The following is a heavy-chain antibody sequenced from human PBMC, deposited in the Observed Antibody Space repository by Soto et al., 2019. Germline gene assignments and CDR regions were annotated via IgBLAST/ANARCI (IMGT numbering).Heavy chain of an antibody. CDR3: ARDVVLLWFGEFPTLGY. CDR1: GYTFTSYY. Sequence: QVQLVQSGAEVKNPGASVKVSCKASGYTFTSYYMHWVRQAPGQGLEWMGIINPSGGSTSYAQKFQGRVTMTRDTSTSTVDMELSSLRSEDTAVYYSARDVVLLWFGEFPTLGYWGQGTLATVSS. V-gene: IGHV1-46*01. J-gene: IGHJ4*02. CDR2: INPSGGST. D-gene: IGHD3-10*01.